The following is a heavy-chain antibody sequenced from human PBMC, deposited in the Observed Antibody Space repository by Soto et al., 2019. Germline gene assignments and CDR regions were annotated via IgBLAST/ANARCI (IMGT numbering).Heavy chain of an antibody. V-gene: IGHV3-30*18. CDR2: ISYDGSNK. CDR3: AKTSGHMFYDYYMDV. J-gene: IGHJ6*03. D-gene: IGHD6-19*01. Sequence: QVQLVESGGGVVQPGRSLRLSCAASGFTFSSYGMHWVRQAPGKGLEWVAVISYDGSNKYYADSVKGRFTISRDNSKNTLYLQMNSLRAEDTAVYYCAKTSGHMFYDYYMDVWGKGTTVTVSS. CDR1: GFTFSSYG.